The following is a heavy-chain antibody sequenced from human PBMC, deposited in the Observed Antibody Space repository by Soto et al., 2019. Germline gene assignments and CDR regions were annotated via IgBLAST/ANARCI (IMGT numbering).Heavy chain of an antibody. Sequence: ASVKVSCKASGYTFTSYGISWVRQAPGQGLEWMGWISAYNGNTNYAQKLQGRVTKTTDTSTSTAYMEVRSLRSDDTAVYYCARHPYYYDSSGYFGIWGQGTMVTVSS. J-gene: IGHJ3*02. D-gene: IGHD3-22*01. CDR3: ARHPYYYDSSGYFGI. CDR2: ISAYNGNT. V-gene: IGHV1-18*01. CDR1: GYTFTSYG.